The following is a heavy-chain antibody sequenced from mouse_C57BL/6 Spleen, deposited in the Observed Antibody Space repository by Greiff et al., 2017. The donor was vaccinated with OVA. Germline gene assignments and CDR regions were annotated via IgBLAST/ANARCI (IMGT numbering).Heavy chain of an antibody. CDR2: LYPGDGDT. D-gene: IGHD1-1*01. CDR1: GYAFSSSW. V-gene: IGHV1-82*01. Sequence: VQLQQSGPELVKPGASVKISCKASGYAFSSSWMNWVKQRPGKGLEWIGRLYPGDGDTNYNGKFKGKATLTADKSSSTAYMPLSSLTSEDSAVYFCARGGYGSSYSYWYFDVWGTGTTVTVSS. J-gene: IGHJ1*03. CDR3: ARGGYGSSYSYWYFDV.